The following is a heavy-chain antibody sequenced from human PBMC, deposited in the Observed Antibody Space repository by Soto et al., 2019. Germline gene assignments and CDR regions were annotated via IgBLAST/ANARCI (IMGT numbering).Heavy chain of an antibody. Sequence: QVQLVQSGAEVKKPGSSVKVSCKASGGTFSSYTISWVRQAPGQGLEWMGGIIPTFGTADYAQKFQGRVTITADESTSTGYMELSSLTSEDTGLYYCARPSGGAACYFYGMDVWGQGTAVTVSS. J-gene: IGHJ6*02. CDR1: GGTFSSYT. CDR3: ARPSGGAACYFYGMDV. CDR2: IIPTFGTA. V-gene: IGHV1-69*12. D-gene: IGHD2-8*02.